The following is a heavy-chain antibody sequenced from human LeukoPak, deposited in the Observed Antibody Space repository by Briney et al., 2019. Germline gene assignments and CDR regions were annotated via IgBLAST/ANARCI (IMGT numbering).Heavy chain of an antibody. Sequence: GGSLRLSCTASGFSVSSNYMSWVRQAPGKGLEWVSVMFASGSTYCADSVKGRFTFSRDIFRNTLYLQLNSLRVEDTALYYCARGFVQTGYSSGSYVHWGQGTLVTVSS. J-gene: IGHJ4*02. CDR2: MFASGST. CDR1: GFSVSSNY. CDR3: ARGFVQTGYSSGSYVH. V-gene: IGHV3-66*01. D-gene: IGHD6-25*01.